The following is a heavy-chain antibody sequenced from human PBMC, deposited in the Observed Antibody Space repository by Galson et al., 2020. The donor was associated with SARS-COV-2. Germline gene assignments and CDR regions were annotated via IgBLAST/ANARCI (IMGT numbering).Heavy chain of an antibody. CDR1: GFTFRNYS. V-gene: IGHV3-21*01. CDR2: ISTISSNI. D-gene: IGHD3-16*01. CDR3: ARNTAYETWGGPGYYYFGMDV. Sequence: TGGSLRLSCAASGFTFRNYSMNWVRQAPGKGLEWVSSISTISSNIYYADSVKGRFTISRDNAKNSLYLQMNSLRAEDTAVYYCARNTAYETWGGPGYYYFGMDVWGQGTTVTVSS. J-gene: IGHJ6*02.